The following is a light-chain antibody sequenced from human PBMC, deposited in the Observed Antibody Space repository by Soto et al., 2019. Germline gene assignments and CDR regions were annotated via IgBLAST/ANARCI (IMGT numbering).Light chain of an antibody. CDR2: GNS. V-gene: IGLV1-40*01. J-gene: IGLJ3*02. CDR3: QPLDTSLGGWV. CDR1: SSNIGAGYD. Sequence: QSVLTQPPSVSGAPGQRVTISCTGRSSNIGAGYDVHWYQQLPATAPKLLIYGNSNRPSGVPDRFSGSKSGTSASRAITGRRAEDEVDDYSQPLDTSLGGWVFGGGTKVTAL.